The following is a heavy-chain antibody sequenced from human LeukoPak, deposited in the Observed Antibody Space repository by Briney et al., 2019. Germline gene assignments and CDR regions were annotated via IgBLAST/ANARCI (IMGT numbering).Heavy chain of an antibody. J-gene: IGHJ3*01. CDR2: ISIASTHI. V-gene: IGHV3-21*01. D-gene: IGHD1-1*01. Sequence: PGGSLRLSCAASGFTFSNFNMNWVRQAPGKGLEWVSTISIASTHILYADSVKGRFTISRDNAKNSLFLQMNSLRVEDTAVYCCARGLQYNDAFDFWGQGTMVTVSS. CDR1: GFTFSNFN. CDR3: ARGLQYNDAFDF.